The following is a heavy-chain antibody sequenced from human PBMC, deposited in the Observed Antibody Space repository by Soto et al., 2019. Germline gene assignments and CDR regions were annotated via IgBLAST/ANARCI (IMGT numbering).Heavy chain of an antibody. J-gene: IGHJ4*02. CDR2: ISWDGGRT. CDR1: GFTFDDYA. Sequence: GGSLRLSCAASGFTFDDYAMHWVRQAPGKGLEWVSLISWDGGRTYYADSVRGRFIVSRDSSKNSLYLQMSSLRVEDTALYYCAKDVCSRSTTSCYTRLDFCGEGAMVTVSS. V-gene: IGHV3-43D*04. CDR3: AKDVCSRSTTSCYTRLDF. D-gene: IGHD2-2*02.